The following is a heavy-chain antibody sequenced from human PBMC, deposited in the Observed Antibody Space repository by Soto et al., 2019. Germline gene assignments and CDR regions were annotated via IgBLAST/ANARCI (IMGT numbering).Heavy chain of an antibody. CDR2: IWYDGNNR. CDR1: GFNLNSHA. V-gene: IGHV3-33*01. D-gene: IGHD3-9*01. J-gene: IGHJ4*01. Sequence: QVHLVESGGGVVQPGKSLRLSCVASGFNLNSHAIHWVRQAPGKGLEWVAVIWYDGNNRYYAESAKGRFTISRDDSKNTVYLQLNSLRVEDTAVFYCARSPDYDVFPDFWRQGTLVTVSS. CDR3: ARSPDYDVFPDF.